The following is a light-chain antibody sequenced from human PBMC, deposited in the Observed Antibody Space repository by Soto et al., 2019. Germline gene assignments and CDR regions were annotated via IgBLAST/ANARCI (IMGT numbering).Light chain of an antibody. CDR3: GSWDSSLRAYV. V-gene: IGLV1-51*01. J-gene: IGLJ1*01. Sequence: QSVMTQPPSVSAAPGQRVTISCSGSSSNMGGNSESWYQQLPGTAPKLLIYDDDKRPSGIPDRFSGCKSGTSATLGITGFQTGDEADYYCGSWDSSLRAYVFGTGTKLTVL. CDR2: DDD. CDR1: SSNMGGNS.